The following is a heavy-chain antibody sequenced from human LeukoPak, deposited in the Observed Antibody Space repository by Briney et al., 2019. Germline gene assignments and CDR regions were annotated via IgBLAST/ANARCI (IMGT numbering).Heavy chain of an antibody. CDR1: GFTSSSYE. J-gene: IGHJ6*04. D-gene: IGHD3-10*02. CDR2: ISSSGSTI. V-gene: IGHV3-48*03. CDR3: AELGITMIGGV. Sequence: PGGSLRLSCAASGFTSSSYEMNWVRQAPGKGLEWVSYISSSGSTIYYADSVKGRFTISRDNAKNSLYLQMNSLRAEDKAVYYCAELGITMIGGVWGKGTTVTVSS.